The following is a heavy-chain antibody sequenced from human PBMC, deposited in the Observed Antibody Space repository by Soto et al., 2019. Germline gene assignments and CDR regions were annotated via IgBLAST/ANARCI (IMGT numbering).Heavy chain of an antibody. J-gene: IGHJ6*02. D-gene: IGHD1-26*01. CDR3: ASKGELLLCSFGYYGMVV. CDR2: IKHSGST. V-gene: IGHV4-34*01. Sequence: KTSETLSLTCAVYGGSFSGYYWIWIRRPPGKGLEWIGEIKHSGSTNYNPSLKSRVTLSVDTSKNQFSLNPHPVAAADTAVYYCASKGELLLCSFGYYGMVVWGQGTSVTVSS. CDR1: GGSFSGYY.